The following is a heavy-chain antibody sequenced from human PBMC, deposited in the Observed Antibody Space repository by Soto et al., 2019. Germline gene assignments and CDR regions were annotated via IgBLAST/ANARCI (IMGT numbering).Heavy chain of an antibody. CDR3: TTAGPRDWYFNL. J-gene: IGHJ2*01. V-gene: IGHV3-15*01. CDR1: GFIFNNAW. Sequence: EVHLVESGGGLVEPGGSLRLSCAASGFIFNNAWMTWVRQAPGKGLEWVAHIKSRPDGGTADYAASVKGRFTISRDDCRYTLYLQMNSRRSEDTAVYYCTTAGPRDWYFNLWGRGTLVTVSS. CDR2: IKSRPDGGTA.